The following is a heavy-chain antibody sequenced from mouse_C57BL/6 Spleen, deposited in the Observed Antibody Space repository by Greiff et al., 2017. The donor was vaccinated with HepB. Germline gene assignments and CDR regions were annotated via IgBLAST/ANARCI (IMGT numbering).Heavy chain of an antibody. D-gene: IGHD2-1*01. CDR1: GFTFSDYG. Sequence: EVMLVESGGGLVKPGGSLKLSCAASGFTFSDYGMHWVRQAPEKGLEWVAYISSGCSTIYYADTVKGRFTISRDNAKNTLFLQMTSLRSEDTAMYYCAGYYGNYDAMDYWGQGTSVTVSS. CDR3: AGYYGNYDAMDY. V-gene: IGHV5-17*01. J-gene: IGHJ4*01. CDR2: ISSGCSTI.